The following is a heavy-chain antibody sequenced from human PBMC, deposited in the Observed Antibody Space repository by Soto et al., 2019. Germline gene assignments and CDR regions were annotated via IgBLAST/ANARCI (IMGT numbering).Heavy chain of an antibody. Sequence: GESLKISCKVSGFSFPSYWISWVRQMPGKGLEWMGSIDPDDSYSDYSPSFQGHVTFSVDTSINTAYLQWKNLKASDTGIYYCARHPTMLTFDSWGQGTLVTVSS. V-gene: IGHV5-10-1*01. CDR2: IDPDDSYS. CDR3: ARHPTMLTFDS. D-gene: IGHD2-2*01. CDR1: GFSFPSYW. J-gene: IGHJ4*02.